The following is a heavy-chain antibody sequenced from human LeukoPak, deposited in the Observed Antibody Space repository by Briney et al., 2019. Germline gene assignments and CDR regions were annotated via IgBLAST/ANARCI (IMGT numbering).Heavy chain of an antibody. Sequence: SETLSLTCTVSGYSISSGYYWGWIRQPPGKGLEWIGSIYHSGSTYYNPSLKSRVTISVDTSKNQFSPKLSSVTAADTAVYYCARGSVMVRGVLNYYFDYWGQGTLVTVSS. D-gene: IGHD3-10*01. J-gene: IGHJ4*02. CDR3: ARGSVMVRGVLNYYFDY. CDR1: GYSISSGYY. CDR2: IYHSGST. V-gene: IGHV4-38-2*02.